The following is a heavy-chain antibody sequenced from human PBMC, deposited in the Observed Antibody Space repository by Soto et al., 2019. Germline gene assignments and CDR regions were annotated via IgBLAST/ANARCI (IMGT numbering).Heavy chain of an antibody. CDR2: IEPSDSYT. CDR3: ALTRPDIVVLPAAPSYGMDV. Sequence: KITSMGSRHSFTNDWISWLRQRPRKYLERMGRIEPSDSYTNYSPSFQAHVTISADKSISIAYLQWSSLKASDTAMYYCALTRPDIVVLPAAPSYGMDVWGQGTTVAVSS. J-gene: IGHJ6*02. D-gene: IGHD2-2*01. V-gene: IGHV5-10-1*01. CDR1: RHSFTNDW.